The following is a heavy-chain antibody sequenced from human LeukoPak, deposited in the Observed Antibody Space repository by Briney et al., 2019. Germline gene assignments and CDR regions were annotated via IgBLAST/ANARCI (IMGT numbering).Heavy chain of an antibody. D-gene: IGHD3-3*01. Sequence: AASVKVSCKASGGTFNSYTINWVRQAPGQGLEWMGGIIPILGTTNYAQRFQGRVTITADESTSTAYMELSSLRSEDTAVYYCARAGEDYDFWSGSRPAGAFDIWGQGTMVTVSS. CDR1: GGTFNSYT. V-gene: IGHV1-69*13. CDR2: IIPILGTT. CDR3: ARAGEDYDFWSGSRPAGAFDI. J-gene: IGHJ3*02.